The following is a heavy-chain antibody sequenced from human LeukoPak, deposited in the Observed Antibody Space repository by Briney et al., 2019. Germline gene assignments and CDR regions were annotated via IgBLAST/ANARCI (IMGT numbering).Heavy chain of an antibody. D-gene: IGHD6-19*01. J-gene: IGHJ4*02. V-gene: IGHV4-38-2*01. Sequence: SETLSLTCAVSGYSISSGYYWGWSRQPPGNGAEWIGSMYHSGNTYYNPSLKSRVTISVDTSKNQLSLKLTSVTAAGTAVYFCARQDSSGEGYFDHSGQGTLVTVSS. CDR1: GYSISSGYY. CDR3: ARQDSSGEGYFDH. CDR2: MYHSGNT.